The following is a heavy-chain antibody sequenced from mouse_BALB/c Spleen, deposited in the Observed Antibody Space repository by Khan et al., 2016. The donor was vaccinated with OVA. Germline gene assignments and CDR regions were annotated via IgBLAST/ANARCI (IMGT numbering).Heavy chain of an antibody. D-gene: IGHD1-2*01. J-gene: IGHJ1*01. CDR3: ARRHYYGQWYFDV. V-gene: IGHV3-2*02. CDR1: GYSITSDYA. Sequence: EVQLQESGPGLVKPSQSLSLTCTVTGYSITSDYAWNWIRQFPGNKLEWMAYISYSGSTRSNPSLNSRISITRDTSKNQFFLQLNSVTTEDTATYYSARRHYYGQWYFDVWGAGTTVTVSS. CDR2: ISYSGST.